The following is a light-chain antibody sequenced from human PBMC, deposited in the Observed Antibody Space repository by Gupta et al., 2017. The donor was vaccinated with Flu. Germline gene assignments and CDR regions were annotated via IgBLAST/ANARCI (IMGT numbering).Light chain of an antibody. CDR2: EIS. V-gene: IGKV2-24*01. Sequence: VMTQTPPSSPVTLGQPASISCRSSQSLIHDNGRTYLSWIQQSPGQPPRLLIYEISKRGSGVPDRCSGSGAGTYFTLMISRVEAEDVGVYYCRQARHFPCTFGHGTKVDI. CDR3: RQARHFPCT. J-gene: IGKJ2*02. CDR1: QSLIHDNGRTY.